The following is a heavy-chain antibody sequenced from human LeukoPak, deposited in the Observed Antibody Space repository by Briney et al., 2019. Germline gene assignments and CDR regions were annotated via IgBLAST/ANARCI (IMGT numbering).Heavy chain of an antibody. CDR3: AKDLVVVVAATPGGYYFDY. CDR1: GFTFSSYA. Sequence: SGGSLRLSCAASGFTFSSYAMSWVRQAPGKGLEWVLAISGSGGSTYYADSVKGRFTISRDNSKNTLYLQMNSLRAEDTAVYYCAKDLVVVVAATPGGYYFDYWGQGTLVTVSS. V-gene: IGHV3-23*01. J-gene: IGHJ4*02. CDR2: ISGSGGST. D-gene: IGHD2-15*01.